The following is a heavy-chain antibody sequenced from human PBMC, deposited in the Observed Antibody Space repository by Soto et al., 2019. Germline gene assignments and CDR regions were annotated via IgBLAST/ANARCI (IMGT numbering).Heavy chain of an antibody. V-gene: IGHV2-5*02. D-gene: IGHD2-21*02. CDR3: VQSRCGGDCLEIYSSHAYNGLDV. CDR1: GLSLRTTGVG. J-gene: IGHJ6*02. CDR2: LYWDDDQ. Sequence: QVTLKESGPTLVKPTQTLTLTCTVSGLSLRTTGVGVGWVRQPPGKALEWLALLYWDDDQRYSPSLRSRLTIAKDLSEKQVFLTMTNMDTVDTATYYCVQSRCGGDCLEIYSSHAYNGLDVWGQGTTVTVSS.